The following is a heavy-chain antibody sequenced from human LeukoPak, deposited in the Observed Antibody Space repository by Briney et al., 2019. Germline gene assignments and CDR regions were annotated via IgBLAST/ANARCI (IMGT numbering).Heavy chain of an antibody. J-gene: IGHJ3*02. V-gene: IGHV3-30*02. CDR1: GLTISIYG. CDR3: AKDSGSYFGPNDAFDI. Sequence: PGGSLRLSCAASGLTISIYGMHWVRQAPGKGLEWVAFIRYDGSNTYYAVSVKGRFTISRDNSKNMLSLQMNSLRPEDTAVYYCAKDSGSYFGPNDAFDIWGQGAMVTVSS. D-gene: IGHD1-26*01. CDR2: IRYDGSNT.